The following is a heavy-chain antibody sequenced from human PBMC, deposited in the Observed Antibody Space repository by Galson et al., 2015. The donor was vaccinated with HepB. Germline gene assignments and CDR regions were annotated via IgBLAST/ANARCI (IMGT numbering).Heavy chain of an antibody. J-gene: IGHJ6*02. D-gene: IGHD3-9*01. CDR2: ISYDGSNK. Sequence: SLRLSCAASGFTFSSYAMHWVRQAPGKGLEWVAVISYDGSNKYYADSVKGRFTIPRDNSKNTLYLQMNSLRAEDTAVYYCASPGLLTSTYGMDVWGQGTTVTVSS. CDR3: ASPGLLTSTYGMDV. CDR1: GFTFSSYA. V-gene: IGHV3-30*04.